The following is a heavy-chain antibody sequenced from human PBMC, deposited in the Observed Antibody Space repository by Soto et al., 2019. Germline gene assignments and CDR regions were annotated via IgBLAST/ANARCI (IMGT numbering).Heavy chain of an antibody. J-gene: IGHJ6*02. Sequence: PSETLSLTCAVYGGSFSGYYWSWIRQPPGKGLEWIGEINHSGSTNYNPSLKSRVTISVDTSKNQFSLKLSSVTAADTAVYYCARVIYGMDVWDQGTTVTVSS. CDR3: ARVIYGMDV. CDR1: GGSFSGYY. CDR2: INHSGST. V-gene: IGHV4-34*01.